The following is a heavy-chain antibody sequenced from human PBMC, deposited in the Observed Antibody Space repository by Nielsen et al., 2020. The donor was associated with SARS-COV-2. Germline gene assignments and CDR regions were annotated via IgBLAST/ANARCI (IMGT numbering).Heavy chain of an antibody. V-gene: IGHV3-7*01. CDR3: ARDTVRHYYGSGSYPWFDP. J-gene: IGHJ5*02. CDR2: IKQDGSEK. D-gene: IGHD3-10*01. Sequence: VRQAPGKGLEWVANIKQDGSEKYYVDSVKGRFTISRDNAKNSLYLQMNSLRAEDTAVYYCARDTVRHYYGSGSYPWFDPWGQGTLVTVSS.